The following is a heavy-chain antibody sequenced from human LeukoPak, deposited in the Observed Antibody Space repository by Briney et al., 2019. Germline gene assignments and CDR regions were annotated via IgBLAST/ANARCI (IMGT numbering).Heavy chain of an antibody. CDR2: IIPIFGTA. CDR1: GGTFSSYA. D-gene: IGHD1-26*01. Sequence: VASVKVSCKASGGTFSSYAISWVRQAPGQGLEWMGGIIPIFGTANYAQKFQGRVTITADKSTSTAYMELSSLRSGDTAVYYCARNDINNGIVGAGGFDYWGQGTLVTVSS. CDR3: ARNDINNGIVGAGGFDY. V-gene: IGHV1-69*06. J-gene: IGHJ4*02.